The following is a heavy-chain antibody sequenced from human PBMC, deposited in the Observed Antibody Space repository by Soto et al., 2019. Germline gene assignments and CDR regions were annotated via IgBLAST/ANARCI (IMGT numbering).Heavy chain of an antibody. CDR3: GKGGGGSYGRYYFDY. CDR1: GFTFDDYA. Sequence: EVQLVESGGGLAQPGRSLRLSCAASGFTFDDYAMHWVRQAPGKGLEWVSGISWNSGNIDYADSVKGRFTISRDNAKNYLYLQMNSLRISDKDLYYCGKGGGGSYGRYYFDYWGRGALVTVAS. CDR2: ISWNSGNI. V-gene: IGHV3-9*01. J-gene: IGHJ4*02. D-gene: IGHD1-26*01.